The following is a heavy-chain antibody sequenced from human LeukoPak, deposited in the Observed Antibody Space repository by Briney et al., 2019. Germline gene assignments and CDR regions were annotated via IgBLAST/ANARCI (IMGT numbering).Heavy chain of an antibody. V-gene: IGHV1-3*01. CDR1: GYTFTIYA. CDR3: ARDNVSTYYDFWSGYLAYYYYGMDV. J-gene: IGHJ6*02. D-gene: IGHD3-3*01. CDR2: INAGNGNT. Sequence: GASVTVSCKASGYTFTIYAMHWVRQAPGQRLEWMGWINAGNGNTKYSQKFQGRVTITRDTSASTAYMELSSLRSEDTAVYYCARDNVSTYYDFWSGYLAYYYYGMDVWGQGTTVTVSS.